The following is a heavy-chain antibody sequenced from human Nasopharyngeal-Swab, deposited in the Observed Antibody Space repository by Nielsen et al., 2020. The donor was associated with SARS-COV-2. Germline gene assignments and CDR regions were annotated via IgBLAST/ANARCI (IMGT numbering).Heavy chain of an antibody. Sequence: GGSLRLSCAASGFTFSTYAMSWVRQAPGKGLEWVAVISYDGPNKYYADSVKGRFTVSRDNSKNTLYLQMNSLRAEDTAVYYCTRPRRELRVYYGMDVWGQGTTVTVSS. D-gene: IGHD1-7*01. V-gene: IGHV3-30-3*01. CDR1: GFTFSTYA. CDR3: TRPRRELRVYYGMDV. CDR2: ISYDGPNK. J-gene: IGHJ6*02.